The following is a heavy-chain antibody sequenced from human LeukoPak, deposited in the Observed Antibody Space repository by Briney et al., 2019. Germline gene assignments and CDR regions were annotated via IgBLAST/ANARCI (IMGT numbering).Heavy chain of an antibody. Sequence: SETLSLTCTVSGGSISSYYWSWIRQPPGKGLEWIGYIYTSGSTNYNPSLKSRVTISVDTSKNQFSLKLSSVTAADTAVYYCARREYSGHEGYWGQGTLVTVSS. J-gene: IGHJ4*02. CDR1: GGSISSYY. CDR3: ARREYSGHEGY. CDR2: IYTSGST. V-gene: IGHV4-4*09. D-gene: IGHD5-12*01.